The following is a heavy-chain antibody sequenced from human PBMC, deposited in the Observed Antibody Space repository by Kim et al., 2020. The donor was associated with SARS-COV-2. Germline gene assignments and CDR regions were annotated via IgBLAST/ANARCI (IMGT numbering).Heavy chain of an antibody. CDR2: N. V-gene: IGHV4-39*01. D-gene: IGHD3-16*01. CDR3: ARRTEAGGYFDF. Sequence: NSSTPSLKSRVTISVDTSRNQFSLKLASVTAADPAVYYCARRTEAGGYFDFWGQGSPVTVAS. J-gene: IGHJ4*02.